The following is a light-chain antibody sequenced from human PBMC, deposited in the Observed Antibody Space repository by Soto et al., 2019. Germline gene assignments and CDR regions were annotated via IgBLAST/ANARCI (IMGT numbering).Light chain of an antibody. CDR2: EVS. CDR3: TSYAGSNIWV. J-gene: IGLJ3*02. Sequence: QSALTQPPSASGSPGQSVTISCTGTSSDVGAYKYVSWYQQYPGKAPKLMIYEVSTRPSGVPDRFSGSTSGNTASLTVSGLQAEDEADYYCTSYAGSNIWVFGGGTKVTVL. CDR1: SSDVGAYKY. V-gene: IGLV2-8*01.